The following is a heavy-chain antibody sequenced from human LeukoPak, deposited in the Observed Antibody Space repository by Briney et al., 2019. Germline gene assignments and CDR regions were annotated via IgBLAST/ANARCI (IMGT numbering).Heavy chain of an antibody. Sequence: SETLSLTCTVTGGSISSYYLSWIRQPPGKGLEWIGYIYYSGSTNYNPSLKSRVTISVDTSKNQFSLKLSSVTAADTAVYYCARDPTAGGSGSYFNWFDPWGQGTLVTVSS. CDR2: IYYSGST. V-gene: IGHV4-59*01. D-gene: IGHD3-10*01. J-gene: IGHJ5*02. CDR3: ARDPTAGGSGSYFNWFDP. CDR1: GGSISSYY.